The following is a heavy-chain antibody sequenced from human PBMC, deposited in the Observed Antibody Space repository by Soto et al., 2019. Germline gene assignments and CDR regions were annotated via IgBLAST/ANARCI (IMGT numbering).Heavy chain of an antibody. D-gene: IGHD3-16*01. CDR3: TTDISDNMITFGGVLTFDY. J-gene: IGHJ4*02. V-gene: IGHV3-15*01. CDR1: GFTFSNAW. Sequence: GGSLRLSCAASGFTFSNAWMSWVRQAPGKGLEWVGRIKSKTDGGTTDYAAPVKGRFTISRDDSKNTLYLQMNSLKTEDTAVYYCTTDISDNMITFGGVLTFDYWGQGTLVTVSS. CDR2: IKSKTDGGTT.